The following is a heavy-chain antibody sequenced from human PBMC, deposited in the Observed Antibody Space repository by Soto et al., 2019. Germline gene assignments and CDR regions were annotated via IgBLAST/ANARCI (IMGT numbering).Heavy chain of an antibody. CDR2: FDPKDGKV. V-gene: IGHV1-24*01. D-gene: IGHD2-8*02. CDR1: GYSLTELS. Sequence: GASVKVSCKVSGYSLTELSIHWVRQAPGKGLEWMGGFDPKDGKVVYAQTLAARVTMTEDTATDTVYMELESLTSEDTAVYHCATVRGVGRYWFDTWGPGILVTVYS. J-gene: IGHJ5*02. CDR3: ATVRGVGRYWFDT.